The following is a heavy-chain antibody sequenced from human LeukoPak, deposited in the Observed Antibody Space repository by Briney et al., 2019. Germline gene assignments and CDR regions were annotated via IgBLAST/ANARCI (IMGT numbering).Heavy chain of an antibody. J-gene: IGHJ5*02. D-gene: IGHD3-16*01. CDR3: ARGLRIRLRRGGNWFDP. CDR1: GGTFISYA. CDR2: IIPIFGTA. V-gene: IGHV1-69*13. Sequence: SVKVSCKASGGTFISYAISWVRQAPGQGLEWMGGIIPIFGTANYAQKFQGRVTITADESTSTAYMELSSLRSEDTAVYYCARGLRIRLRRGGNWFDPWGQGTLVTVSS.